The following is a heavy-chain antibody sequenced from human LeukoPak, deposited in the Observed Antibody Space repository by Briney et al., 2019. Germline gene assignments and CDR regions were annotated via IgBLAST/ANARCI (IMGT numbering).Heavy chain of an antibody. CDR3: ARGRDSSSWYYFDY. V-gene: IGHV4-30-4*01. CDR2: IYYSGST. Sequence: SETLSLTCTVSGGSISSGDYYWSWIRQPPGKGLEWIGYIYYSGSTYYNPSLKRRVTISVDTSKNQFSLKLSSVTAADTAVYYCARGRDSSSWYYFDYWAREPWSPSPQ. J-gene: IGHJ4*02. CDR1: GGSISSGDYY. D-gene: IGHD6-13*01.